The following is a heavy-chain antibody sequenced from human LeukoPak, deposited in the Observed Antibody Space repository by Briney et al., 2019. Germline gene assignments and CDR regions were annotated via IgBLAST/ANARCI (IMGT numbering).Heavy chain of an antibody. V-gene: IGHV3-11*01. CDR1: GFTFSDYY. CDR2: ISSSGSTI. CDR3: VRDQGCSGGSCYSLDWFDP. Sequence: GGSLRLSCAASGFTFSDYYMSWIRQAPGKGLEWVSYISSSGSTIYYADSVKGRFTISRDNAKSSLYLQMNSLRAEDTAVYYCVRDQGCSGGSCYSLDWFDPWGQGTLVTVSS. J-gene: IGHJ5*02. D-gene: IGHD2-15*01.